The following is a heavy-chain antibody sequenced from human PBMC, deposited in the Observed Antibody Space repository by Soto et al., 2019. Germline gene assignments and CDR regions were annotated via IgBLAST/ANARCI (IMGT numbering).Heavy chain of an antibody. CDR1: GFTFSSYG. D-gene: IGHD3-16*02. CDR3: ASYRYDYVWGSYRYTSPGGYFDY. Sequence: GGSLRLSCAASGFTFSSYGMHWVRRAPGKGLEWVAVIWYDGSNKYYADSVKGRFTISRDNSKNTLYLQMNSLRAEDTAVYYCASYRYDYVWGSYRYTSPGGYFDYWGQGTLVTVSS. V-gene: IGHV3-33*01. J-gene: IGHJ4*02. CDR2: IWYDGSNK.